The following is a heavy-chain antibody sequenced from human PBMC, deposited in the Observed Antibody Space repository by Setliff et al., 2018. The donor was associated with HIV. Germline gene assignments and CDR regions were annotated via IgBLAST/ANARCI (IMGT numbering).Heavy chain of an antibody. CDR3: ARDLEEFLEWLLIQPDLGGPDYYYYYGMDV. V-gene: IGHV1-18*01. CDR1: GYTFTSYG. CDR2: ISAYNGNT. D-gene: IGHD3-3*01. J-gene: IGHJ6*02. Sequence: EASVKVSCKASGYTFTSYGISWVRQAPGQGLEWMGWISAYNGNTNYAQKLQGRVTMTTDTSTSTAYMELRSLRSDDTAVYYCARDLEEFLEWLLIQPDLGGPDYYYYYGMDVWGQGTTVTVSS.